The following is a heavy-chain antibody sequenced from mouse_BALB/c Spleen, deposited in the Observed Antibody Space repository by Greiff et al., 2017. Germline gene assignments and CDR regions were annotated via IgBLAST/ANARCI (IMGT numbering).Heavy chain of an antibody. CDR3: ARKANWDDYFDY. CDR1: GFSLTSYG. V-gene: IGHV2-9*02. D-gene: IGHD4-1*01. Sequence: VKLMESGPGLVAPSQSLSITCTVSGFSLTSYGVHWVRQPPGKGLEWLGVIWAGGSTNYNSALMSRLSISKDNSKSQVFLKMNSLQTDDTAMYYCARKANWDDYFDYWGQGTTLTVSS. CDR2: IWAGGST. J-gene: IGHJ2*01.